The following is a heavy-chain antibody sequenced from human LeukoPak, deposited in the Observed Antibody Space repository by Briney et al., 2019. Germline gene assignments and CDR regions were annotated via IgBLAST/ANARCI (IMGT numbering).Heavy chain of an antibody. J-gene: IGHJ4*02. CDR1: GFTFSDYE. CDR2: ISVSGTTI. V-gene: IGHV3-48*01. CDR3: ARVGTGSGYYYPRPYYFDY. D-gene: IGHD3-22*01. Sequence: GGSLRLSCAASGFTFSDYEMNWVRQAPGKGLEWLSHISVSGTTIHYADSVKGRFTISRDNAKNSVYLQMNSLRAEDTAVYYCARVGTGSGYYYPRPYYFDYWGQGTLVTVSS.